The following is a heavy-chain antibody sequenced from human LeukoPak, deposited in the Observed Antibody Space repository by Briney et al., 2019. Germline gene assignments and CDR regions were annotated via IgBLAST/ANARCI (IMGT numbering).Heavy chain of an antibody. CDR1: GFIFSSYS. D-gene: IGHD6-13*01. Sequence: GGSLRLSCAASGFIFSSYSMNWVRQAPGKGLEWVSSISSSSSYIYYADSVKGRFTISRDNAKNSLYLQMNSLRAEDTAVYYCARMTYSSSWSNGDYWGQGTLVTVSS. CDR2: ISSSSSYI. J-gene: IGHJ4*02. V-gene: IGHV3-21*01. CDR3: ARMTYSSSWSNGDY.